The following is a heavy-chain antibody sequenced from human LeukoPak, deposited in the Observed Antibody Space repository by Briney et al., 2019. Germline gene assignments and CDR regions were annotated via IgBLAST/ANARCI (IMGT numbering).Heavy chain of an antibody. V-gene: IGHV4-61*02. J-gene: IGHJ4*02. CDR1: GGSISSINSGTYY. Sequence: SETLSLTCSVSGGSISSINSGTYYWSWIRQPAGKGLEWIGRIYAGGSINYNPSLNGRVTISKDRSKNQFSLKLSSVTAADTALYYCAAGGDEFAYWGQGTLVTVSS. D-gene: IGHD3-10*01. CDR2: IYAGGSI. CDR3: AAGGDEFAY.